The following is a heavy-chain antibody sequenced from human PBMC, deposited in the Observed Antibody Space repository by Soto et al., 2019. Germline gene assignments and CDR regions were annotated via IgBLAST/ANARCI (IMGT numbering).Heavy chain of an antibody. CDR1: GGSISSYY. CDR2: IYYSGST. D-gene: IGHD3-3*01. CDR3: ARGGGNDFWSGYWFDP. Sequence: QVQLQESGPGLVKPSETLSLTCTVSGGSISSYYWSWIRQPPGKGLEWIGYIYYSGSTNYNPRPQSRRTISVDTSKNQISLQLSSVTAADTAVYYCARGGGNDFWSGYWFDPWGQGTLVTVSS. V-gene: IGHV4-59*01. J-gene: IGHJ5*02.